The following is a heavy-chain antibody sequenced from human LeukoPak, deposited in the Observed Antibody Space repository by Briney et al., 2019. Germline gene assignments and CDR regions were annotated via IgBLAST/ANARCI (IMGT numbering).Heavy chain of an antibody. CDR3: ARRGYDTGTLDY. V-gene: IGHV3-74*01. Sequence: SGGSLRLSCAASGFTLTTYAMSWVRQAPGKGLVWVSRINSDETSTSYADSVKGRFTISRDNAKNTLYLQMLSLRAEDTAVYYCARRGYDTGTLDYWGQGTLVTVSS. CDR2: INSDETST. D-gene: IGHD3-22*01. CDR1: GFTLTTYA. J-gene: IGHJ4*02.